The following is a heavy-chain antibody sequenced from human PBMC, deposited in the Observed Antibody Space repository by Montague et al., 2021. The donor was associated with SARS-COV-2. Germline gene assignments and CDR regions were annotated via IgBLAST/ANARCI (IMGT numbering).Heavy chain of an antibody. CDR2: IYHTGST. Sequence: SETLSLTCTVSGDSITDYFWTWIRQPPGKGLEWIGYIYHTGSTKYNPSLYSRVTMSIDTSKNQFSLKLTSVTAAGTAIYYCARDLSRAFCEGDSCYSETWFAPWGQGTLVTVSS. CDR1: GDSITDYF. J-gene: IGHJ5*02. D-gene: IGHD2-21*02. V-gene: IGHV4-59*01. CDR3: ARDLSRAFCEGDSCYSETWFAP.